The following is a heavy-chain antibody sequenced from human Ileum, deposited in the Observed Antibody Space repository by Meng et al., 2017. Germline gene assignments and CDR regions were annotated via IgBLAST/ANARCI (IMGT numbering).Heavy chain of an antibody. CDR1: GASMSVVSY. CDR2: IDHLGIA. D-gene: IGHD4-23*01. J-gene: IGHJ4*02. CDR3: ARHGGYYQDF. Sequence: QVQLQESGPGLVKASGLLSLTCSVSGASMSVVSYWSWVRQSPGKGLEWIGQIDHLGIAYYKPSLKSRVTMSIDQSKSQFSLRLTSVSAADTAVYYCARHGGYYQDFWGQGTLVTVSS. V-gene: IGHV4-4*02.